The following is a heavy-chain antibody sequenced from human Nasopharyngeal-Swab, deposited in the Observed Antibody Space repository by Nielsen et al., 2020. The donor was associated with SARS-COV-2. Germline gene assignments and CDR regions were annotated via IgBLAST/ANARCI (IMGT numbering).Heavy chain of an antibody. D-gene: IGHD6-6*01. CDR1: GYTFPSYY. CDR3: ARVWGMSSSPFDY. J-gene: IGHJ4*02. V-gene: IGHV1-46*01. Sequence: ASVQVSCKASGYTFPSYYMHWVRQAPGQGLEWMGIINPSGGSTSYAQKFQGRVTMTRNTPTSTVYMELSSLGYEDTAVYYCARVWGMSSSPFDYWGQGTLVTVSS. CDR2: INPSGGST.